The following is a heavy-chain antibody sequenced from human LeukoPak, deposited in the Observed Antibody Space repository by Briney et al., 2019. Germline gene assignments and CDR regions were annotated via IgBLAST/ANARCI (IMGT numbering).Heavy chain of an antibody. J-gene: IGHJ5*02. CDR1: GFTFSSYA. CDR3: AKDGSRYYDSSGYYRGDNWFDP. Sequence: GASLRLSCAASGFTFSSYAMSWVRQAPGKGLEWVSVISGSGGSTGYADSVKGRFTISRDNSKNTLYLQMNSLRAEDTAVYYCAKDGSRYYDSSGYYRGDNWFDPWGQGTLVTVSS. D-gene: IGHD3-22*01. CDR2: ISGSGGST. V-gene: IGHV3-23*01.